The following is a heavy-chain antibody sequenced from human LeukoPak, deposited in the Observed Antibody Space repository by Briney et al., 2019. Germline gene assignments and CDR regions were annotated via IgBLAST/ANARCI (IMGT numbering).Heavy chain of an antibody. CDR2: IYYSGST. CDR3: AREWFGAPFDP. D-gene: IGHD3-10*01. J-gene: IGHJ5*02. Sequence: SQTLSLTCTVSGGSISSGGYYWRWIRQHPGKGLEWIGYIYYSGSTYYNPSLKSRVTISVDTSKNQFSLKLSSVTAADTAVYYCAREWFGAPFDPWGQGTLVTVSS. CDR1: GGSISSGGYY. V-gene: IGHV4-31*03.